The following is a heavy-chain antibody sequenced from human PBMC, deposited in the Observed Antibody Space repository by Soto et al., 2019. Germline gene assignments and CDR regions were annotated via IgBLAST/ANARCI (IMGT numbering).Heavy chain of an antibody. CDR3: ARSTGYGDSYFDY. CDR1: GGSISIYY. Sequence: QVQLQESGPGLVKPSETLSLTCTVSGGSISIYYWNWIRQPPGKGLEWIGYMYYSGSTNYKSSLKSRVTISGDTSKNQFSLKLRSVTAADTAVYFCARSTGYGDSYFDYWGQGALVTVSS. CDR2: MYYSGST. J-gene: IGHJ4*02. V-gene: IGHV4-59*01. D-gene: IGHD4-17*01.